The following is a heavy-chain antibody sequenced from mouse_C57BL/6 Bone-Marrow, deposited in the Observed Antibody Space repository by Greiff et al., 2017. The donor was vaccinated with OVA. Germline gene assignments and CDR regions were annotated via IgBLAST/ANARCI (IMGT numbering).Heavy chain of an antibody. CDR2: IDPENGDT. J-gene: IGHJ4*01. D-gene: IGHD1-1*01. V-gene: IGHV14-4*01. Sequence: EVKLVESGAELVRPGASVKLSCTASGFNIKDDYMHWVKQRPEQGLEWIGWIDPENGDTEYASKFQGKATITADTSSNTAYLQLSSLTSEDTAVYYCTPITTVVEGYWGQGTSVTVSS. CDR3: TPITTVVEGY. CDR1: GFNIKDDY.